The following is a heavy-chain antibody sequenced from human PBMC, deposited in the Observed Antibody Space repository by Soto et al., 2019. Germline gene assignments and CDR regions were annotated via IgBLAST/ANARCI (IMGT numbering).Heavy chain of an antibody. CDR1: GLTVSNNY. J-gene: IGHJ4*02. CDR2: IYRGGST. V-gene: IGHV3-66*01. D-gene: IGHD5-12*01. Sequence: EVQLVESGGGLVQPGGSLRLSCAASGLTVSNNYMTWVRQAPGKGLEWGSVIYRGGSTYYADSVRGRFTISRDNSKNTLYLQMSSLRAEDTAVYYCARARFGGLAAIFADCWGQGTLVTVSS. CDR3: ARARFGGLAAIFADC.